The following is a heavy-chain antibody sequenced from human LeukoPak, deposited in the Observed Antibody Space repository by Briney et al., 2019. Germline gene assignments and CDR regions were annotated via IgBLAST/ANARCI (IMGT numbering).Heavy chain of an antibody. Sequence: GASVKVSCKASGGTFSSYAISGVRQAPGQGLEWMGGIIPIFGTANYAQKFQGRVTITADESTSTAYMELSSLRSEDTAVYYCGGGYDTDYYYYYYMDVWGKGTTVTVSS. CDR2: IIPIFGTA. J-gene: IGHJ6*03. CDR3: GGGYDTDYYYYYYMDV. CDR1: GGTFSSYA. V-gene: IGHV1-69*13. D-gene: IGHD5-12*01.